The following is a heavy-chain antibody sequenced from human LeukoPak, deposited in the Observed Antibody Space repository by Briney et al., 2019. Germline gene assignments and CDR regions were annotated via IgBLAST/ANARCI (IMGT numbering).Heavy chain of an antibody. CDR1: GGSISIYY. Sequence: SETLSLTCTVSGGSISIYYWSWIRQPPGKGLEWIGYIYYSGSTNYNPSLKSRVTISVDTSKNQFSLKLSSVTAADTAVYYCAREVEYSSINPTYYFDYWGQGTLVTVSS. J-gene: IGHJ4*02. V-gene: IGHV4-59*01. D-gene: IGHD6-6*01. CDR3: AREVEYSSINPTYYFDY. CDR2: IYYSGST.